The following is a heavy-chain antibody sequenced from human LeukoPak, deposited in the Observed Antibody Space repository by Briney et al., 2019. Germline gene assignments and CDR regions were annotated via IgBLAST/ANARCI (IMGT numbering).Heavy chain of an antibody. J-gene: IGHJ4*02. V-gene: IGHV3-48*01. CDR2: ISTSGSPI. CDR3: ARTIDY. CDR1: GFTFSSYS. Sequence: PGGSLRLSCAVSGFTFSSYSMNWVRQAPGKGLEWVSYISTSGSPIYCADSVKGRFTISRDNAKNSLYLQMNSLRAEDTAVYYCARTIDYWGQGTLVTVSS.